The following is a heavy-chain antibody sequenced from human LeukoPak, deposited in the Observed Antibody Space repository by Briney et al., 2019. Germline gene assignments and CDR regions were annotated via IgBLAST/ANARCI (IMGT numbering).Heavy chain of an antibody. CDR3: ATRKDYGGKFDY. CDR1: GYSISSGYF. CDR2: IYHSGST. V-gene: IGHV4-38-2*01. D-gene: IGHD4-23*01. J-gene: IGHJ4*02. Sequence: SETLSLTCAVSGYSISSGYFWGWIRQPPGKGLEWIGSIYHSGSTYYIPSLKSRVTISVDTSKNQFSLRLSSVTAADTAVYYCATRKDYGGKFDYWGQGTLVTVSS.